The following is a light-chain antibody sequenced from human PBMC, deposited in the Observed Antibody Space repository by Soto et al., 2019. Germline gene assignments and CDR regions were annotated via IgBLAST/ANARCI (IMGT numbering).Light chain of an antibody. CDR2: DVF. Sequence: DIQMTQSSSSLSASVGDRVIITCQASQDISNYLNWYQKKPGKAPKLLIYDVFNLEAGVPSRFSGSGSGTDFTLNISSLQPEDIATYYCQQYDNLFFSFGGGTRVEIK. CDR1: QDISNY. CDR3: QQYDNLFFS. V-gene: IGKV1-33*01. J-gene: IGKJ4*01.